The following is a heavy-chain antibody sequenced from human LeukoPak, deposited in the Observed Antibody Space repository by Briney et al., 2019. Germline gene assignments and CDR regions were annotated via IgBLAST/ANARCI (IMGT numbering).Heavy chain of an antibody. V-gene: IGHV1-8*01. Sequence: GASVTVSCKASGYTFTSYDINWVRQATGQGLEWMGWMSPNSGNTGYAQKFQGRVTMTRSTSMSTAYMELSSLRSEDTAVYYCVRGPPNWGYDYWGQGTLVTVSS. CDR1: GYTFTSYD. J-gene: IGHJ4*02. CDR2: MSPNSGNT. D-gene: IGHD7-27*01. CDR3: VRGPPNWGYDY.